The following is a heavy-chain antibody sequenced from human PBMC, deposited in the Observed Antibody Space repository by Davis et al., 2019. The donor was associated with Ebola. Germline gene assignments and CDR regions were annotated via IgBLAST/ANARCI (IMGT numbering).Heavy chain of an antibody. D-gene: IGHD6-13*01. CDR3: ARDLLGVAAPGAAIDH. CDR1: GGSISSYY. J-gene: IGHJ4*02. CDR2: MYHSGAT. Sequence: SETLSLTCTVSGGSISSYYWSWIRQPPGKGLEWIGTMYHSGATFYNPSLKSRVTMSVDTSKNQFSLKLSSVTATDTAVYYCARDLLGVAAPGAAIDHWGQGTLVTVSS. V-gene: IGHV4-59*04.